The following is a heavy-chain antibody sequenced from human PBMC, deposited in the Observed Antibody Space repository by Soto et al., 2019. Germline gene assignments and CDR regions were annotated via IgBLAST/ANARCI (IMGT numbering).Heavy chain of an antibody. J-gene: IGHJ5*02. CDR3: ARDRRHTHGSCFDP. V-gene: IGHV4-59*01. Sequence: QVQLQESGPGLVKPSETLSLTCTVSGGSISTYYWSWIRQPPGKGLEWIGYTYNSGSTSYNPSLESRVTISVDTSRNQFSLKLSSVTAADTAIYYCARDRRHTHGSCFDPWGQGTLVTVSS. CDR2: TYNSGST. CDR1: GGSISTYY. D-gene: IGHD3-10*01.